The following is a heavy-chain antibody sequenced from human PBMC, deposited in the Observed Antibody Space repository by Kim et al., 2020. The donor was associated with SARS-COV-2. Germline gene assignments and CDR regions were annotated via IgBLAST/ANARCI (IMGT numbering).Heavy chain of an antibody. CDR3: ARGGRGQLVHYYYYGMDV. CDR1: GFTFSSYD. D-gene: IGHD6-6*01. V-gene: IGHV3-13*04. J-gene: IGHJ6*02. Sequence: GGSLRLSCAASGFTFSSYDMHWVRQATGKGLEWVSAIGTAGDTYYPGSVKGRFTISRENAKNSLYLQMNSLRAGDTAVYYCARGGRGQLVHYYYYGMDVWGQGTTVTVSS. CDR2: IGTAGDT.